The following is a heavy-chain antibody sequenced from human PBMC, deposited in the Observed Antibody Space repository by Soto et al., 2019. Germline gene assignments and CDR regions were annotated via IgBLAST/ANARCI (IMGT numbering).Heavy chain of an antibody. J-gene: IGHJ6*02. CDR1: GYTFTSYV. CDR2: ISAYNGNT. V-gene: IGHV1-18*01. D-gene: IGHD5-12*01. Sequence: QVQLVQSGAEVKKPGASVKVSCKASGYTFTSYVISWVRQAPGQGLEWMGWISAYNGNTNYPQKLQGRVTMTPDTTTSTAYMELRSLRSDDTAVYYCARVEMATINYYYCGMDVWGQGTTVTVSS. CDR3: ARVEMATINYYYCGMDV.